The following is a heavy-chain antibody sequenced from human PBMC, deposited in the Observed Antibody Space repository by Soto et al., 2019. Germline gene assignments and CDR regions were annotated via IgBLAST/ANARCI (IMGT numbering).Heavy chain of an antibody. CDR2: IYSSGST. J-gene: IGHJ5*02. V-gene: IGHV4-4*07. CDR3: ARGVVVPAAIVENTWVDP. D-gene: IGHD2-2*02. Sequence: PSETLSLTCRVSGGSIRNYYWSWIRQSPGKGPEWIGRIYSSGSTKYNPSLQSRVFMSIDTSNNQFSLKLSSVTAADTAVYYCARGVVVPAAIVENTWVDPWGQGTLVTVSS. CDR1: GGSIRNYY.